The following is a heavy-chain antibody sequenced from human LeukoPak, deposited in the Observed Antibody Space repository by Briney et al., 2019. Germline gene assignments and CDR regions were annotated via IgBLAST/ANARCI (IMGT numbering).Heavy chain of an antibody. CDR2: ISAKNGDT. CDR3: ARGGRARRYYYGMDV. CDR1: GYNFTNYG. J-gene: IGHJ6*02. Sequence: ASVKVSCKASGYNFTNYGISWVRQAPGQGLEWIGWISAKNGDTYYAAKVQGRVTMTRNTSISTAYMELSSLRSEDTAVYYCARGGRARRYYYGMDVWGQGTTVTVSS. V-gene: IGHV1-18*01.